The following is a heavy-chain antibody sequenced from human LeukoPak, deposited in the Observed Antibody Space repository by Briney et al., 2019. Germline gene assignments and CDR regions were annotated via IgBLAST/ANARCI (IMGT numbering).Heavy chain of an antibody. CDR2: ISGSGDRT. D-gene: IGHD1-26*01. CDR3: AKDQGDFGYSGNLDI. CDR1: GFTFSTYA. Sequence: GGSLRLSCAASGFTFSTYAMSWVRQAPGKGLEWVSAISGSGDRTYYGDSVKGRFTLSRDNSRNTLYLQMNSLRAEDTAVYYCAKDQGDFGYSGNLDIWGQGTMVTVSS. V-gene: IGHV3-23*01. J-gene: IGHJ3*02.